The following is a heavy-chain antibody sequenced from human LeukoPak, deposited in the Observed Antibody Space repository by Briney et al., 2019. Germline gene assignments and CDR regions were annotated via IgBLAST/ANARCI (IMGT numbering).Heavy chain of an antibody. CDR1: GGTFSSYA. CDR3: ARDAVDGSGNWFDP. J-gene: IGHJ5*02. V-gene: IGHV1-69*01. CDR2: IIPIFGTA. D-gene: IGHD3-10*01. Sequence: ASVKVSCKASGGTFSSYAISWVRQAPGQGLEWMGGIIPIFGTANYAQKFQGRVTITADESTSTAYMELSSLRSEDTAVYYCARDAVDGSGNWFDPWGQGTLVTVSS.